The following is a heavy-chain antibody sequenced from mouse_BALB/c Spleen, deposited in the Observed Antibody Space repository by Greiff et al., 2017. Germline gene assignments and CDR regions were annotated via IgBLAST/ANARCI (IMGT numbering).Heavy chain of an antibody. J-gene: IGHJ2*01. V-gene: IGHV5-15*02. CDR3: ARGRGYTVVATRGNYFDY. CDR1: GFTFSDYG. D-gene: IGHD1-1*01. CDR2: ISNLAYSI. Sequence: EVHLVESGGGLVQPGGSRKLSCAASGFTFSDYGMAWVRQAPGKGPEWVAFISNLAYSIYYADTVTGRFTISRENAKNTLYLEMSSLRSEDTAMYYCARGRGYTVVATRGNYFDYWGQGTTLTVSS.